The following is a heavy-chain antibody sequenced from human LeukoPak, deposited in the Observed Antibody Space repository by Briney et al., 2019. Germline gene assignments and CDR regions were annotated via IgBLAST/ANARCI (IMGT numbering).Heavy chain of an antibody. V-gene: IGHV4-30-4*07. Sequence: SETLSLTCGVSGGSISSGGYSWSWIRQPPGKGLEWIGYMYYSGSTYYNPSLKSRVTISVDTSKNQFSLKLSSVTAADTAVYYCARGRPWYSSSWSNYYYYYMDVWGKGTTVTVSS. D-gene: IGHD6-13*01. CDR3: ARGRPWYSSSWSNYYYYYMDV. J-gene: IGHJ6*03. CDR2: MYYSGST. CDR1: GGSISSGGYS.